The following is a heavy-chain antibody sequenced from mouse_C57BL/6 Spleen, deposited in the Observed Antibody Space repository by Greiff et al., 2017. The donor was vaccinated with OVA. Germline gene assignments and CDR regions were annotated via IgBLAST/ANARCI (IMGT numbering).Heavy chain of an antibody. CDR3: ARGGFYDYDVFDY. J-gene: IGHJ2*01. Sequence: QVQLQQSGAELVRPGASVKLSCKASGYTFTDYYINWVKQRPGQGLEWIARIYPGSGNTYYNEKFKGKATLTAEKSSSTAYMQLSSLTSEDSAVYVCARGGFYDYDVFDYWGQGTTLTVSS. CDR1: GYTFTDYY. D-gene: IGHD2-4*01. CDR2: IYPGSGNT. V-gene: IGHV1-76*01.